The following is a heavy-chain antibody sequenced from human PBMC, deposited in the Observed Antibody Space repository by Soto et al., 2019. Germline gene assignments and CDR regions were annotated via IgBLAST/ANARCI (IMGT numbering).Heavy chain of an antibody. J-gene: IGHJ4*02. Sequence: PGGSLRLSCAASGFTFSTYWMYWVRQAPGKGLVWVSGISGGGGGTHYTDSVKGRFTTSRDNSKNTLFLQMNSLRAEDTAVYFCAKGSHYDILTAYHAFDFWGPGTLVTVSS. CDR2: ISGGGGGT. CDR1: GFTFSTYW. D-gene: IGHD3-9*01. CDR3: AKGSHYDILTAYHAFDF. V-gene: IGHV3-23*01.